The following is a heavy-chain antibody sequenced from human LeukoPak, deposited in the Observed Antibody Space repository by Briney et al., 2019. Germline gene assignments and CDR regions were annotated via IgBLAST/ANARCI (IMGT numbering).Heavy chain of an antibody. CDR3: AGGLGSGWRY. D-gene: IGHD6-19*01. Sequence: GGSLRLSCTTSEFAFSSYEMNWIRQAPGKGLEWVSYISSTGNTIYYADSVKGRFTISRDNAKNSLYLQMNSLRVEDTALYYCAGGLGSGWRYWGQGTLVTVSS. J-gene: IGHJ4*02. CDR1: EFAFSSYE. V-gene: IGHV3-48*03. CDR2: ISSTGNTI.